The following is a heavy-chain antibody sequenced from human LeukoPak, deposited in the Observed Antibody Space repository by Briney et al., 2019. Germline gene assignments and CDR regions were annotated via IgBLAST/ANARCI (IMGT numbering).Heavy chain of an antibody. CDR2: IYYGGST. J-gene: IGHJ4*02. D-gene: IGHD4-17*01. CDR3: ARKDYGDYSFDY. V-gene: IGHV4-61*08. CDR1: GGSVSSGGYY. Sequence: SETLSLTCTVSGGSVSSGGYYWSWIRQPPGTGLEWIGYIYYGGSTNYNPSLKSRVTISVDTSKNQFSLKLTSVTAADTAVYYCARKDYGDYSFDYWGQGTLVTVSS.